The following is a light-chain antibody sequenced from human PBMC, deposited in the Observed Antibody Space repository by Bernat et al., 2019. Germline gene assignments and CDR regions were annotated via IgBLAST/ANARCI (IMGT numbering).Light chain of an antibody. Sequence: QSVLTQPPSASGTPGQRVTISCSGSSSNIGTNTVNWYQQLPGTAPKLLIYNNNQRPSGVPYRFSGSKSGTSVSLSISGLQSEDEADYYCAAWDDSLNIWVFGGGTKLTVL. J-gene: IGLJ3*02. CDR2: NNN. CDR1: SSNIGTNT. CDR3: AAWDDSLNIWV. V-gene: IGLV1-44*01.